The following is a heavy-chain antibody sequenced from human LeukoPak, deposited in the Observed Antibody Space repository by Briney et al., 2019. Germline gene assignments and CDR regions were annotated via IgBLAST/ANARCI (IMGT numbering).Heavy chain of an antibody. V-gene: IGHV3-53*01. CDR2: IYSGGNT. Sequence: GGSLRLSCTVSGFTVSSNSMSWVRQAPGKGLEWVSFIYSGGNTHYSDSVKGRFTISRDNSKNTLYLQMNSLRAEDTAVYYCARRAGEYSHPYDYWGQGTLVTVSS. CDR1: GFTVSSNS. D-gene: IGHD4-17*01. J-gene: IGHJ4*02. CDR3: ARRAGEYSHPYDY.